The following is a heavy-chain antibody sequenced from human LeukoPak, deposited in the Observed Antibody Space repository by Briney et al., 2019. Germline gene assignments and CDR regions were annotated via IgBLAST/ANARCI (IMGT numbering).Heavy chain of an antibody. V-gene: IGHV1-8*01. CDR1: GYTLTELS. CDR3: ARAHVEGHYYYYYMDV. D-gene: IGHD3-10*02. Sequence: GASVKVSCKVSGYTLTELSMHWVRQAPGKGLEWMGWTNPNSGNTGYAQKFQGRVTMTRNTSISTAYMELSSLRSEDTAVYYCARAHVEGHYYYYYMDVWGKGTTVTVSS. CDR2: TNPNSGNT. J-gene: IGHJ6*03.